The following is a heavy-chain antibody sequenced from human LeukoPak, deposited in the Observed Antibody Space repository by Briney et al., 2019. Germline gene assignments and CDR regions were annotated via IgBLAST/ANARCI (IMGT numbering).Heavy chain of an antibody. D-gene: IGHD5-24*01. J-gene: IGHJ4*02. CDR2: ITRSSTTI. V-gene: IGHV3-48*01. Sequence: GGSLRLSCPASGFTFSSYSMNWVRQAPGKGLEWVSYITRSSTTIYYADSVKGRFTISRDNAKNSLYLQMNSLRGEDTAVYYCAKGRGDGYTYPLLFEYCGQRTLITVS. CDR1: GFTFSSYS. CDR3: AKGRGDGYTYPLLFEY.